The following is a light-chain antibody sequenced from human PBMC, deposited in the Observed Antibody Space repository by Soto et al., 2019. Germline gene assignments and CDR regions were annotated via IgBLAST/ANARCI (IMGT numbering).Light chain of an antibody. J-gene: IGKJ4*01. CDR3: QQRSDWPLT. V-gene: IGKV3-11*01. CDR1: QSVSSY. CDR2: DVS. Sequence: EIVLTQSPATLSLSPGERATLSCRASQSVSSYLAWFQQKPGQAPRLLIYDVSNRATGIPARFSGSGSGTDFTLTISSLEPEDFAVYYCQQRSDWPLTFGGGTKVEIK.